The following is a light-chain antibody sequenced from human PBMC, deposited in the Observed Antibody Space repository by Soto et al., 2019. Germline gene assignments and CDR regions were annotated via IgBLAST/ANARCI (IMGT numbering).Light chain of an antibody. Sequence: QAVVTQPASVSGSPGQSITISCAGTSSDVGGYNYVSWYQQHPGKVPRLIISDVNKRPSGVSDRFSGSKSGNTASLTISGLQAEDEADYYFASVTRSVTVVFGGGTKLTVL. V-gene: IGLV2-14*03. CDR1: SSDVGGYNY. CDR3: ASVTRSVTVV. J-gene: IGLJ2*01. CDR2: DVN.